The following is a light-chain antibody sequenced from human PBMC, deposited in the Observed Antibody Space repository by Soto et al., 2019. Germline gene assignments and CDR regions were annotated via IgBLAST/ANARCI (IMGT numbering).Light chain of an antibody. Sequence: DIQMTQSPSTLSASVGDSVTITCRASQSISTWLAWYQQKPGRAPNLLIYDASSLASGVPSRFSGSGSGTEFTLTISSLQPDDSATFYCQQYNSHSKTFGQGTNVKIK. CDR3: QQYNSHSKT. V-gene: IGKV1-5*01. CDR2: DAS. CDR1: QSISTW. J-gene: IGKJ1*01.